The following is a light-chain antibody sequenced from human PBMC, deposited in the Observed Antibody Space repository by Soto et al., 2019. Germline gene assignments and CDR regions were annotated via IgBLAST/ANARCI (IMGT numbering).Light chain of an antibody. CDR3: QSYDRSLSGYV. CDR1: SSNIGAGYD. CDR2: GDN. J-gene: IGLJ1*01. Sequence: QSVLTQPPSVSGAPGQRVTISCTGSSSNIGAGYDVHWYQQLPDTAPKLLIYGDNNRPSGVPDRFSDSKSGTSASLAITGLQVEDEADYYCQSYDRSLSGYVFGTGTKLTVL. V-gene: IGLV1-40*01.